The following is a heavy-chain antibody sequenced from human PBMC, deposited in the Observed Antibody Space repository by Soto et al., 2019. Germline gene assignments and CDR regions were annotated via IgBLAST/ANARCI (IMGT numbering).Heavy chain of an antibody. J-gene: IGHJ4*02. CDR3: ARGGPEFVPEDYFDY. Sequence: AGGSLRLSCAASGFTFSSYDMHWVRQATGKGLEWVSAIGTAGDTYYPGSVKGRFTISRENAKNSLYLQMNSLRAGDTAVYYCARGGPEFVPEDYFDYWGQGTLVTVSS. V-gene: IGHV3-13*01. CDR1: GFTFSSYD. CDR2: IGTAGDT. D-gene: IGHD2-2*01.